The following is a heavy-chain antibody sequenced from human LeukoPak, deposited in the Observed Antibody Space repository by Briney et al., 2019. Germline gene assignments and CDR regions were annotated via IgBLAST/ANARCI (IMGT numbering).Heavy chain of an antibody. Sequence: ASVKVSCKASGYTFTSYGISWVRQAPGQGLEWMGWISPYNGNTNYAQKLQGRVTLTTDTSTSTAYMELRSLRSDDTAVYYCARWDYGETSVVDPWGQGTLVTVSS. CDR2: ISPYNGNT. J-gene: IGHJ5*02. CDR3: ARWDYGETSVVDP. D-gene: IGHD4-17*01. CDR1: GYTFTSYG. V-gene: IGHV1-18*01.